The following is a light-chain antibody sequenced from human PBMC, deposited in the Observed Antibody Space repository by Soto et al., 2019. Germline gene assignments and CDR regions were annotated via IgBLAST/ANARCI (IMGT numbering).Light chain of an antibody. Sequence: EIVLTQSPGTLSLSPGERATLSCRASQSVTSGYLGWYQQKPGQAPSLLIYGASSRATGTSDRFSGSGSGTDFTLTISRLEPEDFAVYYCQKYETAPPMFTFGQGTKVEIK. J-gene: IGKJ2*01. V-gene: IGKV3-20*01. CDR3: QKYETAPPMFT. CDR1: QSVTSGY. CDR2: GAS.